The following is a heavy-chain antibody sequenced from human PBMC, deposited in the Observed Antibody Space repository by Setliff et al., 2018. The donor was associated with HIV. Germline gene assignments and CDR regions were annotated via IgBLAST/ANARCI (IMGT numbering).Heavy chain of an antibody. CDR3: ARHCLQTETTYCPTSDVFDI. J-gene: IGHJ3*02. CDR1: GYSISSDYY. CDR2: IYHSGRT. Sequence: SETLSLTCTVSGYSISSDYYWGWIRQPPGKGLEWIGNIYHSGRTYYNRSLESRLTISIDTSKNQFSLKLSSVTAADTAVFYCARHCLQTETTYCPTSDVFDIGGQGTMVTVS. D-gene: IGHD4-4*01. V-gene: IGHV4-38-2*02.